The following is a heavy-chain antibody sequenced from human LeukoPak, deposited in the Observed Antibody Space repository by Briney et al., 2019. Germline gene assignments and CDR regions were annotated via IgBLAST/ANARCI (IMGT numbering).Heavy chain of an antibody. CDR2: ISSSSSYT. V-gene: IGHV3-11*06. CDR1: GFTLSDYY. CDR3: ARSYYYGMDV. Sequence: PGGSLRLSCAAPGFTLSDYYMSWIRQAPGKGLEWVSYISSSSSYTNYADSVKGRFTISRDNAKNSLYLQMNSLRAEDTAVYYCARSYYYGMDVWGQGTTVTVSS. J-gene: IGHJ6*02.